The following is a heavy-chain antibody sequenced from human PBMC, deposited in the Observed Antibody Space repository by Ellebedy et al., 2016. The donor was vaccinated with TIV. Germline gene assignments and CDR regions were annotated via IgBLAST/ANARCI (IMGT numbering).Heavy chain of an antibody. J-gene: IGHJ6*02. D-gene: IGHD3-9*01. CDR2: ISYDGREK. CDR3: AKEAYDILTGSKMHGMDV. Sequence: GESLKISCAASGFTFSSYGMHWVRQAPGKGLEWVAFISYDGREKFYADSVKGRFTISRGNSDSTLPVQMNRLRPEDTAVYYWAKEAYDILTGSKMHGMDVWGQGTTVTVSS. V-gene: IGHV3-30*02. CDR1: GFTFSSYG.